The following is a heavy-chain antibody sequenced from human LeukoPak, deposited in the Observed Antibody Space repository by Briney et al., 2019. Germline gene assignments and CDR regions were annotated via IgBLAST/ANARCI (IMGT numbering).Heavy chain of an antibody. D-gene: IGHD2-15*01. Sequence: PSETLSLTCTVSGGSISSSSYYWGWIRQPPGKGLEWIGSIYYSGSTYYNPSLKSRVTISVDTSKHQFSLKLSSVTAADTAVYYCARSPGVVVVAAPGWFDPWGQGTLVTVSS. CDR2: IYYSGST. CDR3: ARSPGVVVVAAPGWFDP. V-gene: IGHV4-39*01. CDR1: GGSISSSSYY. J-gene: IGHJ5*02.